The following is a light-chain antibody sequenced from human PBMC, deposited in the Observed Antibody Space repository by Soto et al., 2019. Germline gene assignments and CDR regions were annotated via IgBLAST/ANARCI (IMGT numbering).Light chain of an antibody. CDR1: SSDVGGYNH. CDR3: SSYAGSNYV. CDR2: EVT. V-gene: IGLV2-8*01. Sequence: QSALTQPPSASGSPGQSVTISCTGASSDVGGYNHVSWFQQHPGKAPKLMIYEVTKRPSGVSDRFSGSKSGNTASLTVSGLQTEDEADYYCSSYAGSNYVFGTGTKVTVL. J-gene: IGLJ1*01.